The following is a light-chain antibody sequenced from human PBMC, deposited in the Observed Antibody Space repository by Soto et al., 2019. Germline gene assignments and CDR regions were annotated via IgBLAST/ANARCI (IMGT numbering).Light chain of an antibody. CDR1: QSVSSK. J-gene: IGKJ1*01. Sequence: EIVMTKSPGTLSVSPGERVTLSCRASQSVSSKLVWYQRKPCQAPRLLIYDASTRATGMPGRFSGSGSGTEFTLTISSLQSEDFAVYYCQQYNNWPWTFGQGTKVELK. CDR3: QQYNNWPWT. CDR2: DAS. V-gene: IGKV3-15*01.